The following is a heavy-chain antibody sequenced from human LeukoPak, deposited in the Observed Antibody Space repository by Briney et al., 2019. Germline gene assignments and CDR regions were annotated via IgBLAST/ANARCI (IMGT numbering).Heavy chain of an antibody. CDR1: GYTFTVHY. D-gene: IGHD4/OR15-4a*01. CDR2: IKPDSGAT. V-gene: IGHV1-2*02. Sequence: APVKVSCKASGYTFTVHYLHWLLQAPGQGLEWMGWIKPDSGATNFAQNFQGRVTMTSDTSINTAYMELSSLTSDDTAMYYCARDHDYGPDYWGQGTLVTVSA. CDR3: ARDHDYGPDY. J-gene: IGHJ4*02.